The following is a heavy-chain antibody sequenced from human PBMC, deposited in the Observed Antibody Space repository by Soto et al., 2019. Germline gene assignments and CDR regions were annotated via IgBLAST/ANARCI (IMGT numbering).Heavy chain of an antibody. V-gene: IGHV1-46*01. J-gene: IGHJ4*02. Sequence: ASVNVYCKAAGYAFTIYYMHWVRQAPGQGLEWMGIINPSGGSTSYAQKFQGRVTMTRDTSTSTVYMELSSLRSEDTAVYYCARGRYYYDSSGYYYTDYWGQGTLVTVSS. D-gene: IGHD3-22*01. CDR1: GYAFTIYY. CDR3: ARGRYYYDSSGYYYTDY. CDR2: INPSGGST.